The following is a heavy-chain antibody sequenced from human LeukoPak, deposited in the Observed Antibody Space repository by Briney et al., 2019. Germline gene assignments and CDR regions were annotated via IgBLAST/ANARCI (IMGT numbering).Heavy chain of an antibody. CDR3: ARVGCSSPTCYNRGDNWFDP. J-gene: IGHJ5*02. V-gene: IGHV4-38-2*02. Sequence: KPSETLSLTCTVSGYSISSGFQWGWRRQPPGKGLEWIGNIFHSGGTYYSPSLKSRFTISVHTSKNQFFLNLNSVTAADTAVYYCARVGCSSPTCYNRGDNWFDPWGQGTLVTVSS. CDR2: IFHSGGT. D-gene: IGHD2-2*02. CDR1: GYSISSGFQ.